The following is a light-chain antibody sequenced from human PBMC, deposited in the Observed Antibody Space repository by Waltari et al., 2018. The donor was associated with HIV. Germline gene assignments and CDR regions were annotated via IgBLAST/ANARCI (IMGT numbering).Light chain of an antibody. CDR3: SSYANANIL. J-gene: IGLJ3*02. CDR2: EVS. Sequence: QSALTQPASVSGSPGQSITISCTGTSSDVGAYNYVSWYQHHPGKAPKLIIYEVSNRPSGISNRFSGSKSGNTAALTISGRQAEDEADYYCSSYANANILFGGGTKLTVL. CDR1: SSDVGAYNY. V-gene: IGLV2-14*01.